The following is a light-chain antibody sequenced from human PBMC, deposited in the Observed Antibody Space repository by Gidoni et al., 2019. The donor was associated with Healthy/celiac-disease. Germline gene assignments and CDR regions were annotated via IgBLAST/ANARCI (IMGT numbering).Light chain of an antibody. CDR2: GKN. J-gene: IGLJ2*01. Sequence: SELTQDPAVSVALGQTVRITCQGDSLRSYYASWYQQKPGQAPVLVIYGKNNRPSGIPDRFSGSSSGNTASLTITGAQAEDEADYYCNSRDSSGNHLVFGGGTKLTVL. CDR1: SLRSYY. CDR3: NSRDSSGNHLV. V-gene: IGLV3-19*01.